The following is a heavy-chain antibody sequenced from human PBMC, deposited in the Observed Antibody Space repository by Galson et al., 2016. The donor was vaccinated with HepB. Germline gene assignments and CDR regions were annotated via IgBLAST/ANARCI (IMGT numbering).Heavy chain of an antibody. J-gene: IGHJ4*02. CDR2: ITRSVGAT. CDR3: GKHGGFDY. Sequence: SLRLSCAAAGFSFSNSGMSCGRQAPGRGLDWVSGITRSVGATHYADFVKGRFTISRDNSKNTLYLYMNNLTAGDTAIYYCGKHGGFDYWGQGALVTVSS. CDR1: GFSFSNSG. D-gene: IGHD3-16*01. V-gene: IGHV3-23*01.